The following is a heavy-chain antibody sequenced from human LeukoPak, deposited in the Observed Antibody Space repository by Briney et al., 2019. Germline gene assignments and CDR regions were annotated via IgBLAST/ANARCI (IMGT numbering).Heavy chain of an antibody. D-gene: IGHD3-9*01. CDR3: ARVDLLTGYYFFDY. CDR1: GYTFSNDG. J-gene: IGHJ4*02. V-gene: IGHV1-18*01. CDR2: IRGDNGNT. Sequence: GASVKVSCKASGYTFSNDGISWGRQAPGQGLEWVGWIRGDNGNTNYAQKLQGRVTMTTDTSTSTAYMELRSLGSDETAVYYCARVDLLTGYYFFDYWGQGTLVTVSS.